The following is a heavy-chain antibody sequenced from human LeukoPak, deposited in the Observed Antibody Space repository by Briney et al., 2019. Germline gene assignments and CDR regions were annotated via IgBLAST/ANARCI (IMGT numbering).Heavy chain of an antibody. V-gene: IGHV1-2*06. CDR2: ISPNSGVT. CDR1: GYTFTGYY. CDR3: ARDPSRYDFDF. D-gene: IGHD5-12*01. Sequence: ASVKVSCTASGYTFTGYYMPWVRQAPGPGLEWLGRISPNSGVTNYAQNCQGRVTMTSDTSRSTACLEWSWLMSVDTARYYCARDPSRYDFDFWGQGTLVTVPS. J-gene: IGHJ4*02.